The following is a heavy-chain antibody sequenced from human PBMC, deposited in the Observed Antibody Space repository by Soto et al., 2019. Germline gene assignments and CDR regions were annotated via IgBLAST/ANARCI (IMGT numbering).Heavy chain of an antibody. V-gene: IGHV4-61*08. CDR3: ARDQNGSGNYYTRYFDY. J-gene: IGHJ4*02. CDR1: GGSISSGDYY. CDR2: IYHSGST. D-gene: IGHD3-10*01. Sequence: SETLSLTCTVSGGSISSGDYYWSWIRQSPGKGLEWIGEIYHSGSTNYNPSLKSRVTISVDKSKNQFSLNLSSVTAADTAVYYCARDQNGSGNYYTRYFDYWGQGTLVTVSS.